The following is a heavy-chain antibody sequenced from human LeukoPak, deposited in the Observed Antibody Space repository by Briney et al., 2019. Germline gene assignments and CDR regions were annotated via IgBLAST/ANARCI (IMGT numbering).Heavy chain of an antibody. CDR1: GFTFSDYY. D-gene: IGHD4-17*01. CDR3: ARDHPDYGDYVGFDP. Sequence: GGSLRLSCAASGFTFSDYYMSWIRQAPGKGLEWVSYISSSGSTIYYADSVKGRLTISRDNAKNSLYLQMNSLRAEDTAVYYCARDHPDYGDYVGFDPWGQGTLVTVSS. J-gene: IGHJ5*02. CDR2: ISSSGSTI. V-gene: IGHV3-11*01.